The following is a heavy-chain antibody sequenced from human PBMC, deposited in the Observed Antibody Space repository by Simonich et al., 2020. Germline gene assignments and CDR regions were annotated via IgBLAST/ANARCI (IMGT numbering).Heavy chain of an antibody. Sequence: QVPLVQSGAEVKKPGASVKVSCKASGYTFTSYYSKGVRQATGQGLEWMGWMNPNSGNTGYAQKFQGRVTITRNTSLSTAYMELSSLRSEDTAVYYCARGRGGMSRGYVDYWGQGTLVTVSS. CDR1: GYTFTSYY. V-gene: IGHV1-8*03. J-gene: IGHJ4*02. D-gene: IGHD2-15*01. CDR3: ARGRGGMSRGYVDY. CDR2: MNPNSGNT.